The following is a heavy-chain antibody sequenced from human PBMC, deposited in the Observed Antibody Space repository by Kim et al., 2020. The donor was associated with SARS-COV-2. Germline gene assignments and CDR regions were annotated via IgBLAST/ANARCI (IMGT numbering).Heavy chain of an antibody. CDR2: IYNSGST. CDR3: AGRQHSYEDY. D-gene: IGHD5-18*01. J-gene: IGHJ4*02. Sequence: SETLSLTCTVSGGSISGYYWSWIRQSPGKGLEWIGYIYNSGSTNYNPSLKSRVTISVDTSKNQFSLKLSSVTAADTAVYYCAGRQHSYEDYWGQGTLVTVSS. V-gene: IGHV4-59*01. CDR1: GGSISGYY.